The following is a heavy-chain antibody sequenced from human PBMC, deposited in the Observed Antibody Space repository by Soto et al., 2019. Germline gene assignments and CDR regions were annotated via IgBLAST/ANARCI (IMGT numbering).Heavy chain of an antibody. V-gene: IGHV1-3*01. J-gene: IGHJ6*03. CDR2: INAGNGNT. CDR1: GYTFTSYA. CDR3: AREEVITIFGVVNPNYYYYMDV. Sequence: ASVKVSCKASGYTFTSYAMHWVRQAPGQRLEWMGWINAGNGNTKYSQKFQGRVTITRDTSASTAYMELSSLRSEDTAVYYCAREEVITIFGVVNPNYYYYMDVWGKGTTVTVSS. D-gene: IGHD3-3*01.